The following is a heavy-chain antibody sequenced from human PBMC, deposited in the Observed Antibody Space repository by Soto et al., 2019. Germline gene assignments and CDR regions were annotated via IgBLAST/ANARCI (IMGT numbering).Heavy chain of an antibody. CDR2: INPNSGGT. CDR3: ARDARGDEAPMDV. V-gene: IGHV1-2*04. Sequence: ASVKVSCKASGYTFPGYYMHWVRQAPGQGLEWMGWINPNSGGTNYAQKFQGWVTMTRDTSISTAYMELSRLRSDDTAVYYCARDARGDEAPMDVWGQGTTVTVSS. J-gene: IGHJ6*02. CDR1: GYTFPGYY. D-gene: IGHD3-10*01.